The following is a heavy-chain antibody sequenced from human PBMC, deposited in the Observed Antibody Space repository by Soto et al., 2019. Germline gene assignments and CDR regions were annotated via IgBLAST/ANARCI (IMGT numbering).Heavy chain of an antibody. CDR3: AIFRTVTTPFDY. CDR2: ISWNSGNI. Sequence: EVQLVESGGDLVQPGRSLRLSCAASGFTFNDYAMHWVRQVPGKGLEWVSGISWNSGNIGYADSVNGRFTISRDHAKNSLYLQMNSLRAEDTALYYCAIFRTVTTPFDYWGQGTLVTVSS. V-gene: IGHV3-9*01. J-gene: IGHJ4*02. D-gene: IGHD4-17*01. CDR1: GFTFNDYA.